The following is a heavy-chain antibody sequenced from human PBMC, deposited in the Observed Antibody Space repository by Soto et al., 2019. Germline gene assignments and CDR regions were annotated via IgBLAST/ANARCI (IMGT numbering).Heavy chain of an antibody. V-gene: IGHV1-18*01. D-gene: IGHD3-16*01. CDR1: GYTFTRYG. Sequence: QVQLVQSGAEVKNPGASVKVSCKASGYTFTRYGIGWARQAPGQGLEWMGWINTYNGNTNYAQNVQGRVTLTTDTSTSTAYMELRSLRSNDTAIYYCAMVDVYVTPSPQHVWGQGTTVIVSS. J-gene: IGHJ6*02. CDR3: AMVDVYVTPSPQHV. CDR2: INTYNGNT.